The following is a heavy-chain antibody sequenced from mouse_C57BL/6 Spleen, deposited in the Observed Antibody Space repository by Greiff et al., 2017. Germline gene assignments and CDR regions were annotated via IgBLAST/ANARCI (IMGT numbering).Heavy chain of an antibody. CDR2: IDPSDSET. CDR1: GYTFTSYW. Sequence: QVQLQQPGAELVRPGSSVKLSCKASGYTFTSYWMHWVKQRPIQGLEWIGNIDPSDSETHYNQKFKDKATLTVDKSSSTAYMQLSSLTSEDSAVYYCARNLYGSSPYYAMDYWGQGTSVTVSS. D-gene: IGHD1-1*01. J-gene: IGHJ4*01. CDR3: ARNLYGSSPYYAMDY. V-gene: IGHV1-52*01.